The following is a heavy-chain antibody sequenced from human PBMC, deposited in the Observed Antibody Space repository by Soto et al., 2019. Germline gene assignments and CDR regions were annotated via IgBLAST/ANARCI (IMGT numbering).Heavy chain of an antibody. J-gene: IGHJ4*02. V-gene: IGHV1-18*01. CDR3: ARYLYGYSSGWYAYFDY. CDR1: GYTFTSYG. Sequence: ASVKVSCKASGYTFTSYGISWVRRAPGQGLEWMGWISAYNGNTNYAQKLQGRVTMTTDTSTSTAYMELRSLRSDDTAVYYCARYLYGYSSGWYAYFDYWGQGTLVTVSS. D-gene: IGHD6-19*01. CDR2: ISAYNGNT.